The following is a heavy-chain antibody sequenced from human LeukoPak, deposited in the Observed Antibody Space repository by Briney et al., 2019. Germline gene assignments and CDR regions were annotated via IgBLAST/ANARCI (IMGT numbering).Heavy chain of an antibody. Sequence: ASVKVSCKPSRYTFTSDGISCVRQAPGQGREWMGWISAYNGNTNFAQKLQGRVTMTTDTSTSTAYMELRSLRSDDTAVYYCARGEGGYSISWYDYWGQGTLVTVSS. V-gene: IGHV1-18*01. CDR2: ISAYNGNT. J-gene: IGHJ4*02. CDR1: RYTFTSDG. D-gene: IGHD6-13*01. CDR3: ARGEGGYSISWYDY.